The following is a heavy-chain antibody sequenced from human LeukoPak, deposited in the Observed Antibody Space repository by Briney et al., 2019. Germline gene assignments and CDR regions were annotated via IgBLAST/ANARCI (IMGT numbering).Heavy chain of an antibody. Sequence: SETLSLTCTVSGGSISSYYWSWIRQPAGKGLEWIGRIYTSGSTNYNPSLKSRVTMSVDTSKNQFSLKLSSVTAADTAVYYCARVGSYYDILTGETDNWFDPWGQGTLVTVSS. J-gene: IGHJ5*02. D-gene: IGHD3-9*01. V-gene: IGHV4-4*07. CDR2: IYTSGST. CDR1: GGSISSYY. CDR3: ARVGSYYDILTGETDNWFDP.